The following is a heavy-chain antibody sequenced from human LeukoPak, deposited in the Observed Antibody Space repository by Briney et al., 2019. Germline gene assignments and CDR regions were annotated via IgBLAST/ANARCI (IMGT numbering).Heavy chain of an antibody. V-gene: IGHV3-21*01. J-gene: IGHJ4*02. CDR1: GFTFSSYS. CDR2: ISSSSSYI. CDR3: ARDKISGSYYDY. Sequence: NPGGSLRLSCAASGFTFSSYSMNWVRQAPGKGLEWVSSISSSSSYIYYADSVKGRFTISRDNAKNSLYLQMNSLRAEDTAVYYCARDKISGSYYDYWGQGTLVTVSS. D-gene: IGHD1-26*01.